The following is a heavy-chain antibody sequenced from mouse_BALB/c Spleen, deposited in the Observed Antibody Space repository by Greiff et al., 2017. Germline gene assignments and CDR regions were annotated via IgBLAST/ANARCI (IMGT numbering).Heavy chain of an antibody. Sequence: EVKVVESGGGLVKPGGSLKLSCAASGFTFSDYYMYWVRQTPEKRLEWVATISDGGSYTYYPDSVKGRFTISRDNAKNNLYLQMSSLKSEDTAMYYCARGLGDYWGQGTTLTVAS. J-gene: IGHJ2*01. CDR1: GFTFSDYY. V-gene: IGHV5-4*02. CDR2: ISDGGSYT. CDR3: ARGLGDY.